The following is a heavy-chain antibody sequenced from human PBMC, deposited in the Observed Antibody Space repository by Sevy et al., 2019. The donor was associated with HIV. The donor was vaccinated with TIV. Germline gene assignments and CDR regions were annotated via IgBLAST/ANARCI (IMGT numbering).Heavy chain of an antibody. D-gene: IGHD3-22*01. CDR2: ISGSGSST. CDR1: GFTFRIYA. V-gene: IGHV3-23*01. J-gene: IGHJ4*02. Sequence: GGSLRLSCTTSGFTFRIYAMSWVRQAPGKGLEWVSAISGSGSSTYYADSMKGRFTISRDNSKNTLYLQMNSLRAEDTAVFYCAKEGGSHYDTSGSFDDWGQGTRVTVSS. CDR3: AKEGGSHYDTSGSFDD.